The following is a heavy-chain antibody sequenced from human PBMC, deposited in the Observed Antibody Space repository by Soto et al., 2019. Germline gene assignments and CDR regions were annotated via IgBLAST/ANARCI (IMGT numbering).Heavy chain of an antibody. CDR2: INHSGST. Sequence: VQLQQWGAGLLKPSETLSLTCAVYGGSFSGYYWSWIRQPPGKGLEWIGEINHSGSTNYNPSLKSRVTISVDTSKNQFSLKLSSVTAADTAVYYCARGRRRQNLDLAGWGQGTLVTVSS. J-gene: IGHJ4*02. CDR3: ARGRRRQNLDLAG. D-gene: IGHD6-19*01. CDR1: GGSFSGYY. V-gene: IGHV4-34*01.